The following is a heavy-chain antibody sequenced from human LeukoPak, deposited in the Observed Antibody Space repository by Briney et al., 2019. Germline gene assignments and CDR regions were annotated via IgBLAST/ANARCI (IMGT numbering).Heavy chain of an antibody. CDR2: IKQDGSEK. J-gene: IGHJ6*04. V-gene: IGHV3-7*01. CDR1: GFIFNNYW. CDR3: AELGITIIGGV. Sequence: GGSLRLSCAASGFIFNNYWMTWARQAPGKGLEWVSHIKQDGSEKNYVDSVKGRFTISRDNAKNTLYLQMNSLRDEDTAVYYCAELGITIIGGVWGKGTRVTISS. D-gene: IGHD3-10*02.